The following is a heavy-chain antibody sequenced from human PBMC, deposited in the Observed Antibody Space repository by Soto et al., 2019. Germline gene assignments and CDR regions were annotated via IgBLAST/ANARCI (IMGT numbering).Heavy chain of an antibody. J-gene: IGHJ4*02. V-gene: IGHV3-9*01. Sequence: EVQLVESGGGLVQPGRSLRLSCAASGFTFDDYAMHWVRQAPGKGLEWVSGISWNSGSIGYADSVKGRFTISRDNAKNSLYLQMNSLRAEDTALYYCAKDLVWGGDYRYSPFDYWGQGTLVTVSS. CDR1: GFTFDDYA. CDR2: ISWNSGSI. D-gene: IGHD4-17*01. CDR3: AKDLVWGGDYRYSPFDY.